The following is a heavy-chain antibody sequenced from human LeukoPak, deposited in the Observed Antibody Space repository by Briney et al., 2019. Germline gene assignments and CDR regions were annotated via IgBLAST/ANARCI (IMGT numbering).Heavy chain of an antibody. CDR3: ARGRRAVTFDY. J-gene: IGHJ4*02. Sequence: SETLSLTCTVSGGSISSGSYYWSWIRQPAGKGLEWIGRICTSGSTNYNPSLKSRVTISVDTSKNQFSLKLSSVTAADTAVYYCARGRRAVTFDYWGQGTLVTVSS. CDR1: GGSISSGSYY. CDR2: ICTSGST. D-gene: IGHD4-17*01. V-gene: IGHV4-61*02.